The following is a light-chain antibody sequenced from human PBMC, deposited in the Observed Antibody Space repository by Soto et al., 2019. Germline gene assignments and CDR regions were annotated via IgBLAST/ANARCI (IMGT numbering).Light chain of an antibody. J-gene: IGKJ1*01. CDR1: QSLGIW. CDR2: DAS. CDR3: QEYNSYSGT. Sequence: DIQMTQSPSTLSASVGDRVTITCRASQSLGIWLAWHQQKPGKAPKLLIYDASTLKSGVPSRFSGSGSGTKFTLTISSLQPDDLATYYCQEYNSYSGTFGQGTKVEVK. V-gene: IGKV1-5*01.